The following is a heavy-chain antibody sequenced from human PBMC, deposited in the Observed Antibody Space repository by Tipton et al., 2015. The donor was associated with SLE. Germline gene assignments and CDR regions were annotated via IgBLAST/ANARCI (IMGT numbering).Heavy chain of an antibody. J-gene: IGHJ4*02. CDR3: VRPVWSGSGSYYHVQHHFDY. D-gene: IGHD3-10*01. V-gene: IGHV4-59*12. Sequence: TLSLTCTVSGGSINTYYWGWIRQPPGKGLEWIAYIYHNGNAAYNPSLASRVTISIDMSKNLFSLKLRSVTAADTAVYYCVRPVWSGSGSYYHVQHHFDYWGQGTLVTASS. CDR2: IYHNGNA. CDR1: GGSINTYY.